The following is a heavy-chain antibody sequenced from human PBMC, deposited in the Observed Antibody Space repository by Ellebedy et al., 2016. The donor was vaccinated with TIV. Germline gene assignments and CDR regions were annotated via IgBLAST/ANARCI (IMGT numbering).Heavy chain of an antibody. CDR3: ASSLRGYSYGLDY. V-gene: IGHV3-11*01. CDR2: ISSRGSTI. Sequence: GESLKISCAASGFTFSDYYMSWIRQAPGKGLEWVSYISSRGSTIYYADSVKGRFTISRDNAKNSLYLQMNSLRADDTAVYYCASSLRGYSYGLDYWGQGTLATVSS. D-gene: IGHD5-18*01. J-gene: IGHJ4*02. CDR1: GFTFSDYY.